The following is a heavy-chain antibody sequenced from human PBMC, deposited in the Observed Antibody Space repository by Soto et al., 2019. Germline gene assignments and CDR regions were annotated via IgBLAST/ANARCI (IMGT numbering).Heavy chain of an antibody. J-gene: IGHJ5*01. Sequence: GESLKIXCEGSGYTFASYWITWVRQVPGKGQEWMGRIDPVDCQTSYSASFEGHVTFSADKSINTTFLQWSSLRASDTATYFCTGHALISSGGVIVSHWFDSWGQGTPVTVSS. V-gene: IGHV5-10-1*01. D-gene: IGHD3-16*02. CDR1: GYTFASYW. CDR2: IDPVDCQT. CDR3: TGHALISSGGVIVSHWFDS.